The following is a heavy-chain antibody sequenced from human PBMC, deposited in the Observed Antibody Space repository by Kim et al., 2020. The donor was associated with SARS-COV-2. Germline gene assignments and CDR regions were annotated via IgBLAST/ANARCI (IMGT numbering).Heavy chain of an antibody. D-gene: IGHD1-26*01. CDR3: ARDNGGSYGY. Sequence: RNKYYAHSVEGRFTLSRDNSTNTLYLPMNSLRAEDTAVYYCARDNGGSYGYWGQGTLVTVSS. CDR2: RNK. V-gene: IGHV3-30*01. J-gene: IGHJ4*02.